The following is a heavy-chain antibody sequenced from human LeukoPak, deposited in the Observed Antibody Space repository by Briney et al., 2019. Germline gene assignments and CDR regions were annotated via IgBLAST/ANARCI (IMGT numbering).Heavy chain of an antibody. D-gene: IGHD3-10*01. CDR1: GGSISSSSYY. J-gene: IGHJ4*02. CDR3: ARQSTYYGSGRSPNFFDY. CDR2: IYYSGST. V-gene: IGHV4-39*01. Sequence: KPSETLSLTCTVSGGSISSSSYYWGWIRQPPGKGLEWIGSIYYSGSTYYNPSLKSRVTISVDTSKNQFSLKLSSVTAADTAVCYCARQSTYYGSGRSPNFFDYWGQGTLVTVSS.